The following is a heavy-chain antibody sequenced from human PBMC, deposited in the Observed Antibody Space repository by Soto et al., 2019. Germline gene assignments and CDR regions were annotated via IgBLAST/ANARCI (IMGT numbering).Heavy chain of an antibody. J-gene: IGHJ3*02. D-gene: IGHD1-26*01. CDR3: ARDFREVGSTAAFDI. Sequence: VGSLRLSCAASGFSFSSFWMHWARQAPGKGLVWVAHIHNDGSRTSYADSVKGRFTISRDNAKNTLYLQMNSLRAEDTAMYYCARDFREVGSTAAFDIWGQGTMVIVSS. V-gene: IGHV3-74*01. CDR1: GFSFSSFW. CDR2: IHNDGSRT.